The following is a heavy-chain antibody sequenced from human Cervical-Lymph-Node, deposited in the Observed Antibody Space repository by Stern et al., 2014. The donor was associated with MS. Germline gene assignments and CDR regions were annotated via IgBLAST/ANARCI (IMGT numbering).Heavy chain of an antibody. CDR2: IYYSGST. CDR1: GGSISSYY. CDR3: ARDQWFDH. Sequence: QLQLQESGPGLVKPSETLSLTCTVSGGSISSYYWSWIRQPPGKGLEWIGYIYYSGSTNYNPSLKSRVTISVDTSKNQFSLKLSSVTAADTAVYYCARDQWFDHWGQGTLVTVSS. V-gene: IGHV4-59*01. J-gene: IGHJ5*02.